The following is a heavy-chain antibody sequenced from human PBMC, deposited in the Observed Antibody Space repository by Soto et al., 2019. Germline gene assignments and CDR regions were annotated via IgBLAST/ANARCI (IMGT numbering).Heavy chain of an antibody. V-gene: IGHV5-10-1*01. CDR3: ARHIPRWIQLWVGGAFDI. J-gene: IGHJ3*02. Sequence: PGESLKISCKGSGYSFTSYWISWVRQMPGKGLEWMGRIDPSDSYTNYSPSFQGHVTISADKSISTAYLQWSSLKASDTAMYYCARHIPRWIQLWVGGAFDIWGQGTMVTVSS. CDR1: GYSFTSYW. CDR2: IDPSDSYT. D-gene: IGHD5-18*01.